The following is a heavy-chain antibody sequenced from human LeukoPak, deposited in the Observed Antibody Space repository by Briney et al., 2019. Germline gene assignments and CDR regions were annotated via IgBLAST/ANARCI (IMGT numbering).Heavy chain of an antibody. CDR3: ARATISDYYYYGMDV. CDR2: IKQDGSEK. J-gene: IGHJ6*02. V-gene: IGHV3-7*01. D-gene: IGHD5-12*01. CDR1: GFTSSSYW. Sequence: GGSLRLSCAASGFTSSSYWMSWVRQAPGKGLEWVANIKQDGSEKYYVDSVKGRFTISRDNAKNSLYLQMNSLRAEDTAVYYCARATISDYYYYGMDVWGQGTTVTVSS.